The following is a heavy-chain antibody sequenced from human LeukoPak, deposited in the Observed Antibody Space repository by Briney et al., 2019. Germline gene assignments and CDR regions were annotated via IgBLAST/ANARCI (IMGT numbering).Heavy chain of an antibody. CDR1: GFTFSSYA. CDR3: ARLNCGGDCYARYYYYGMDV. Sequence: PGGSLRLSCAASGFTFSSYAMSWVRQAPGKGLEWVTAISGSGGSTYYADSVKGRFTISRDNSKNTLYLQMNSLRAEDTAVYYCARLNCGGDCYARYYYYGMDVWGQGTTVTVSS. V-gene: IGHV3-23*01. D-gene: IGHD2-21*02. J-gene: IGHJ6*02. CDR2: ISGSGGST.